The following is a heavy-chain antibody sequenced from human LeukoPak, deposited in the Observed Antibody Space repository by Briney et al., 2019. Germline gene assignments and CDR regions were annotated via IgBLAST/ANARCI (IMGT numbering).Heavy chain of an antibody. J-gene: IGHJ4*02. Sequence: SQTLSLTCTVSGGSIISYYWSWIRQPPGKGLEWIGYIYYSGSTNYNPSLKSRVTISVDTSKNQLALKLSSVTAADTAVYYCARRNDYYDSSGYYDYWGQGTLVTVSS. V-gene: IGHV4-59*08. CDR1: GGSIISYY. CDR3: ARRNDYYDSSGYYDY. CDR2: IYYSGST. D-gene: IGHD3-22*01.